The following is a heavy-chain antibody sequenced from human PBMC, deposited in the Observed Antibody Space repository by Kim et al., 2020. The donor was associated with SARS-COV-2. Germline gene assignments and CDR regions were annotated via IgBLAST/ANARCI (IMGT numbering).Heavy chain of an antibody. CDR2: INHRGIT. V-gene: IGHV4-34*01. J-gene: IGHJ4*02. CDR1: GGSFNAYY. CDR3: AGRGAPGIAFDY. Sequence: SETLSLTCTVYGGSFNAYYWSWIRQPPGKGLEWIGEINHRGITKYNPSLKSRVTISVDTSRSQLSLKVRSVTAADTAVYYCAGRGAPGIAFDYWGQGSLGTVSS. D-gene: IGHD6-13*01.